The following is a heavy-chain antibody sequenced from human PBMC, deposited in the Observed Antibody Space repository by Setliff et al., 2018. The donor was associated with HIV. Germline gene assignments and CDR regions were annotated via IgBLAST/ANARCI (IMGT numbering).Heavy chain of an antibody. CDR1: GGAISSRSYY. CDR2: IYYSGST. D-gene: IGHD4-17*01. CDR3: ARDMTTVTYYYYYYYMDV. J-gene: IGHJ6*03. V-gene: IGHV4-39*07. Sequence: PSETLSLTCTVSGGAISSRSYYWGWIRQPPGKGLEWIGSIYYSGSTYYNPSLKSRVTISVDTSKNQFSLKLSSVTAADTAMYYCARDMTTVTYYYYYYYMDVWGKGTTVTVSS.